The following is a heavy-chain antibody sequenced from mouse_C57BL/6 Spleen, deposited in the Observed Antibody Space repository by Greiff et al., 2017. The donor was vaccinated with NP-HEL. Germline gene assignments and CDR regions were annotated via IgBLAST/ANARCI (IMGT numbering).Heavy chain of an antibody. CDR1: GFNIKDDY. CDR3: TTMGPDY. V-gene: IGHV14-4*01. J-gene: IGHJ2*01. CDR2: IDPENGDT. Sequence: VQLQQSGAELVRPGASVKLSCTASGFNIKDDYMHWVKQRPEQGLEWIGWIDPENGDTEYASKFQGKATITADTSSNTAYLQLSSLTSEDTDVYYCTTMGPDYWGQGNTLTVSS.